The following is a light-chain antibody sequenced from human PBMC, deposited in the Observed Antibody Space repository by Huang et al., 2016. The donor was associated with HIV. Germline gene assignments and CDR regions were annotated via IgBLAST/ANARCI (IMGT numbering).Light chain of an antibody. J-gene: IGKJ4*01. CDR2: DAS. CDR3: QQRSNWPLT. V-gene: IGKV3-11*01. CDR1: QSVSSY. Sequence: DIVLTQSPATPSLSPGERVTLSCRASQSVSSYLAWYQHKPGQAPRLLIYDASNRATDIPARFSGSGSGTDFTLSISSLEPEDFAVYYCQQRSNWPLTFGGGTKVEVK.